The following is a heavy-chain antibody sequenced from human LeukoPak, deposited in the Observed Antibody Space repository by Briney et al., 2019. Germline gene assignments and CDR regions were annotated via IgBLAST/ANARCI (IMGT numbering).Heavy chain of an antibody. CDR3: GGANSGYYPIDY. CDR1: GGSISRDSSY. J-gene: IGHJ4*02. CDR2: ISFSGNT. V-gene: IGHV4-31*11. Sequence: SETLSLTCAVSGGSISRDSSYWSWIRQYPGKGPEWIGFISFSGNTNYNPSLKSRLTISRDMSKSQFSLRLSSVTAADTALYYCGGANSGYYPIDYWGQGTLVTVSS. D-gene: IGHD3-22*01.